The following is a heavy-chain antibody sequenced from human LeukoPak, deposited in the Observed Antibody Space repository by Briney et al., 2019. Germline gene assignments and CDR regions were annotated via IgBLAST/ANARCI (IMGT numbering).Heavy chain of an antibody. V-gene: IGHV3-9*01. Sequence: GRSLRLSCAASGFTFDKYAMHWVRQAPGKGLEWVSGISWNSGSIGYADSVKGRFTISRDNAKNSLYLQMNSLRAEDTALYYCAKDTTHYWYFDLWGRGTLVTVSS. J-gene: IGHJ2*01. CDR2: ISWNSGSI. CDR3: AKDTTHYWYFDL. CDR1: GFTFDKYA. D-gene: IGHD1-14*01.